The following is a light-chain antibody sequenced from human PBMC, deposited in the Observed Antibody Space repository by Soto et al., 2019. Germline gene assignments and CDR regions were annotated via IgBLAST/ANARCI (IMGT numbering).Light chain of an antibody. CDR1: QTISND. Sequence: EGVMTQAAATVSVTPGEGVTLSCRASQTISNDLAWYQQKPGQAPRLLIYGASTRATGVPARFSGGGSGTEFTLTISSLQSEDFAFYYCQQNNKWPPVTFGGGTKVDIK. V-gene: IGKV3-15*01. CDR3: QQNNKWPPVT. CDR2: GAS. J-gene: IGKJ4*01.